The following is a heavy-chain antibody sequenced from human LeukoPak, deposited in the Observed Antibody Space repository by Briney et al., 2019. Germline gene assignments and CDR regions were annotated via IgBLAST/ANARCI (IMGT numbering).Heavy chain of an antibody. CDR3: ARGERGVAFDY. J-gene: IGHJ4*02. D-gene: IGHD2-15*01. CDR2: IISDGSST. CDR1: GFTFSSYW. V-gene: IGHV3-74*01. Sequence: PGGALRLSCAASGFTFSSYWMHWVRQAPGKGLVWVSRIISDGSSTSYADSVRGRFTISRDNAKNTLYLQMNSMRAEDTAVYYCARGERGVAFDYWGQGTLVAVSS.